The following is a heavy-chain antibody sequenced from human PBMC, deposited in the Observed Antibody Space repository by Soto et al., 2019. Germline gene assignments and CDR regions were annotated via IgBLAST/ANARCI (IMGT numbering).Heavy chain of an antibody. Sequence: EVQLVESGGGLVKPEESFRLSCAASGFTFSNAWMNWVRQAPGKGLEWVGRFKSKSDGGTIDYSAPVKGRFTISRDDSKNTLYLQMDSLKTEDTAVYYCIRSYRTYYFDYWGRGTLVIVSS. D-gene: IGHD1-26*01. CDR3: IRSYRTYYFDY. J-gene: IGHJ4*02. CDR1: GFTFSNAW. V-gene: IGHV3-15*07. CDR2: FKSKSDGGTI.